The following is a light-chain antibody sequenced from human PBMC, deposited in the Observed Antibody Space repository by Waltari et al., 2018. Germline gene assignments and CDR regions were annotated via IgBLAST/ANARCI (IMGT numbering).Light chain of an antibody. Sequence: QAVVTQEPSLTVSPGRTVTLTCGSRTGPVTSGQWPYWFQQKPGRATRTLIYVTNNRMSWAPARCSGSLLGGRAALTLSGAQPEEEAEYYCSLSYSDGQVIFGGGTKLTVL. CDR2: VTN. CDR3: SLSYSDGQVI. J-gene: IGLJ2*01. CDR1: TGPVTSGQW. V-gene: IGLV7-46*01.